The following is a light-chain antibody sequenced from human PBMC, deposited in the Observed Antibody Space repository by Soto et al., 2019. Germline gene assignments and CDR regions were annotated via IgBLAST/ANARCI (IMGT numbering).Light chain of an antibody. Sequence: QSALTQPASVSGSPGQSVTISCTGASSDVGGSDHVSWYQQHPGKAPKLILYEVNNRPSGVSNRFSGSKSGNTASLIISGLQADDEAEYFFSSYSTTKTLVFGSGTKVTVL. CDR1: SSDVGGSDH. CDR2: EVN. V-gene: IGLV2-14*03. CDR3: SSYSTTKTLV. J-gene: IGLJ1*01.